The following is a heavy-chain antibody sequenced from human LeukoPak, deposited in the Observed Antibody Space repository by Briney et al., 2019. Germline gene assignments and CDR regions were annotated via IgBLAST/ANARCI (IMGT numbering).Heavy chain of an antibody. CDR1: GFTFSSYS. CDR2: IRYDGSNK. Sequence: GGSLRLSCAASGFTFSSYSMHWVRQAPGKGLEWVAFIRYDGSNKYYADSVKGRFTISRDNAKNSVYLQMNSLRAEDTAVYYCAREEDNSDEYLREDYWGQGTLVTVSS. CDR3: AREEDNSDEYLREDY. D-gene: IGHD4-17*01. V-gene: IGHV3-30*02. J-gene: IGHJ4*02.